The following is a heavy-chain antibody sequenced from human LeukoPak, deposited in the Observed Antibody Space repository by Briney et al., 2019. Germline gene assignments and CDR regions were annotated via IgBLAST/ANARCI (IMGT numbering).Heavy chain of an antibody. V-gene: IGHV4-61*02. CDR2: IYTSGST. CDR1: GGSISSGSYY. Sequence: PSETLSLTCTVCGGSISSGSYYWSWIRQPAGKGLEWIGRIYTSGSTNYNPSLKSRVTISVDTSKNQFSLKLSSVTAADTAVYYCARDGSRGSFYFDYWGQGTLVTVSS. D-gene: IGHD3-10*01. CDR3: ARDGSRGSFYFDY. J-gene: IGHJ4*02.